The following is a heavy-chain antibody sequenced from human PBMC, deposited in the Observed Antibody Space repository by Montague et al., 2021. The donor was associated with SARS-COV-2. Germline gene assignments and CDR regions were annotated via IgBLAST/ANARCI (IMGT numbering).Heavy chain of an antibody. J-gene: IGHJ6*02. D-gene: IGHD3-16*02. V-gene: IGHV4-39*07. Sequence: SETLSLTCTVSGGSLDSDDYSWGWIRQPPGKGLEWIGNVCCSGHTNYNPSLKGRVTMSVDTSKNQFSLKLSSVTAADTAVYYCARDLIVYDYVWGSYRPYGMDVWGQGTTVTVSS. CDR3: ARDLIVYDYVWGSYRPYGMDV. CDR2: VCCSGHT. CDR1: GGSLDSDDYS.